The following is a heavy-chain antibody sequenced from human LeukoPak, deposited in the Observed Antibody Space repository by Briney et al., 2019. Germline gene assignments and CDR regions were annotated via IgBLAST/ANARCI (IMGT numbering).Heavy chain of an antibody. Sequence: GGSLRLSCAASGFTFSSYSMNWVRQAPGKGLEWVSSISSSSSYIYYTDSLKGRFTISRDNAKNSLYLQMNTLRAEDTAVYYCARDVSLDFWGQGTLVTVSS. CDR2: ISSSSSYI. J-gene: IGHJ4*02. V-gene: IGHV3-21*01. CDR1: GFTFSSYS. CDR3: ARDVSLDF.